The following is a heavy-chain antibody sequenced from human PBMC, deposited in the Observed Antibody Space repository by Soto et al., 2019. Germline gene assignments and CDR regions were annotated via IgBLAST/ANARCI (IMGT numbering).Heavy chain of an antibody. CDR3: ARDPQLEGIDT. Sequence: PXETLCLTCTGSCVSISSGGYYWSWIRQHPGKGLEWIGYIYYSGSTYYNPSLKSRVTISVDTSKNQFSLKLSSVTAADTAVYYCARDPQLEGIDTWGQGTLVTVSS. J-gene: IGHJ5*02. V-gene: IGHV4-31*03. CDR1: CVSISSGGYY. D-gene: IGHD1-1*01. CDR2: IYYSGST.